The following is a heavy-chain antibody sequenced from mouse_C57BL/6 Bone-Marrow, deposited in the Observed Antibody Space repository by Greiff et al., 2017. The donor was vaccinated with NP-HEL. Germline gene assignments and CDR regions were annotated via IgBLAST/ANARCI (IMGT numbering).Heavy chain of an antibody. D-gene: IGHD2-4*01. CDR2: ISSGGSYT. CDR3: ASPYDYDVAWFAY. CDR1: GFTFSSYG. V-gene: IGHV5-6*01. Sequence: EVKVVESGGDLVKPGGSLKLSCAASGFTFSSYGMSWVRQTPDKRLEWVATISSGGSYTYYPDSVKGRFTISRDNAKNTLYLQMSSLKSKDTAMYYCASPYDYDVAWFAYWGQGTLVTVSA. J-gene: IGHJ3*01.